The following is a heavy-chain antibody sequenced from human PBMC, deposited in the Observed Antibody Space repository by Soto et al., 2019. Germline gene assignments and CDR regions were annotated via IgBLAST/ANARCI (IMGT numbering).Heavy chain of an antibody. CDR3: GTVFEH. CDR1: GLTFTNYW. CDR2: VDRDGRGT. Sequence: EVQLVESGGGSVQPGGSLRLSCVASGLTFTNYWMDWVRQVPGKGLVWVARVDRDGRGTSYADIVKGRFTISRDNAKNTRYHQMHSLRVEDTAMYYCGTVFEHWGQGIPVTVSS. V-gene: IGHV3-74*01. J-gene: IGHJ4*02.